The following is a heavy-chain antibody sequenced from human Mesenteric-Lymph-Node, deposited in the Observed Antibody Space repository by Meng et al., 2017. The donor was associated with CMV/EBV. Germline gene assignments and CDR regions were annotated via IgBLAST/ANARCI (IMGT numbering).Heavy chain of an antibody. CDR2: ISGSGGST. D-gene: IGHD1-7*01. J-gene: IGHJ4*02. CDR3: ARDLGGTGTYDY. V-gene: IGHV3-23*01. CDR1: GFTFSSYA. Sequence: GESLKISCAASGFTFSSYAMKWVRQAPGKGLEWVSSISGSGGSTYYADSVKGRFTISRDNSKNTLCLQMNSLRAEDTAVYYCARDLGGTGTYDYWGQGTLVTVSS.